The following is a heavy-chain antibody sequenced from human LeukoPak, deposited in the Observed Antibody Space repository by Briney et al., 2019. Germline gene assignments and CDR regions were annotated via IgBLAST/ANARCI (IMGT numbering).Heavy chain of an antibody. V-gene: IGHV3-7*01. Sequence: GGSLRLSCAASGFTFSSYWMSWVRQAPGKGLEWVANIKDDGSAKYYVDSVKGRFTISRDNAKNSLFLQMNSLRAEDTAVYYCAKDYSEDLDYWGQGTLVTVSS. CDR3: AKDYSEDLDY. CDR1: GFTFSSYW. J-gene: IGHJ4*02. D-gene: IGHD6-13*01. CDR2: IKDDGSAK.